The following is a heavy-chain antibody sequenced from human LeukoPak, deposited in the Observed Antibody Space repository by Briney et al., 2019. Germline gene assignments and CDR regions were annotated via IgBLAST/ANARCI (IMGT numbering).Heavy chain of an antibody. V-gene: IGHV3-72*01. CDR3: ARIAKGVGVDY. J-gene: IGHJ4*02. D-gene: IGHD2-15*01. CDR1: GFTFSGHY. Sequence: GGSLRLSCAATGFTFSGHYMDWVRQAPGKGLEWVGRTRKKTNSYTTEYAASVKGRLSISRDDLKNSLYLQMNSLKIEDTAVYYCARIAKGVGVDYWGQGTLVTVSS. CDR2: TRKKTNSYTT.